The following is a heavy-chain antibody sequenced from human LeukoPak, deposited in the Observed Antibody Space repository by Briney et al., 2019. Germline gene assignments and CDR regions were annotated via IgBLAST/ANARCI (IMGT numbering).Heavy chain of an antibody. CDR3: GKYSDYGDYLDWFDP. J-gene: IGHJ5*02. D-gene: IGHD4-17*01. CDR1: GFTFSSYG. V-gene: IGHV3-30*18. Sequence: PGGSLRLSCAASGFTFSSYGMHWVRQAPGKGLEWVAVISYHGTNKYYADSVKGRFTISRDNSKNTLYLQMSSLRAEDTAVYYCGKYSDYGDYLDWFDPWGQGTLVTVSS. CDR2: ISYHGTNK.